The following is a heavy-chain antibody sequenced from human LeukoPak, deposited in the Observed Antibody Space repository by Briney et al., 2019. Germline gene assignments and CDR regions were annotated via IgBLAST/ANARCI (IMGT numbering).Heavy chain of an antibody. V-gene: IGHV3-66*01. CDR3: ARDEGGPYYYDSSGYYTFDY. CDR1: GFTVSTNY. Sequence: GESLRLSCAASGFTVSTNYMSWVRQAPGKGLEWVSILYSGGSSYSADSVKGRFTISRDSSKNTIYLQMNSLRAEDTAVYYCARDEGGPYYYDSSGYYTFDYWGQGTLVTVSS. CDR2: LYSGGSS. D-gene: IGHD3-22*01. J-gene: IGHJ4*02.